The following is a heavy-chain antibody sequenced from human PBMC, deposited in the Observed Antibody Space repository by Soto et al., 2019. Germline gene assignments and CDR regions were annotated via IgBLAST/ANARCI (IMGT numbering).Heavy chain of an antibody. CDR2: ISSSSSYT. V-gene: IGHV3-11*06. CDR1: GFTFSDYY. Sequence: GGSLRLSCAASGFTFSDYYMSWIRQAPGKGLEWVSYISSSSSYTNYADSVKGRFTISRDNAKNSLYLQMNSLRAEDTAVYYCARDRLFHNWFDPWGQGTLVTVSS. D-gene: IGHD2-15*01. CDR3: ARDRLFHNWFDP. J-gene: IGHJ5*02.